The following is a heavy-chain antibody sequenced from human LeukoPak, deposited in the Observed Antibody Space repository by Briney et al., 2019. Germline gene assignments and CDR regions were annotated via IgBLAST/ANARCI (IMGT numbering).Heavy chain of an antibody. J-gene: IGHJ5*02. V-gene: IGHV1-18*01. D-gene: IGHD3-22*01. CDR3: ARSYDSSGYYYQNWFDP. Sequence: GASVKVSCKASGYTFTSYGISWVRQAPGQGLEWMGWISAYNGNTNYAQKLQGRVTMTTDTSTSTAYMELRSLRSDDTAVYYCARSYDSSGYYYQNWFDPWGQGTLVTVSS. CDR2: ISAYNGNT. CDR1: GYTFTSYG.